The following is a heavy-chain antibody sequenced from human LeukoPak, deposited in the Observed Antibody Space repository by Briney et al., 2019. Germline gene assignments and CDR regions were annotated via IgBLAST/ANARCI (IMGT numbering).Heavy chain of an antibody. V-gene: IGHV3-49*04. D-gene: IGHD3-9*01. CDR3: TRSVGYYDILTGYP. Sequence: GGSLRLSCTASGSTFGDYAMSWVRQAPGKGLEWVGFIRSKAYGGTTEYAASVKGRFTISRDDSKSIAYLQMNSLKTEDTAVYYCTRSVGYYDILTGYPWGQGTLVTVSS. J-gene: IGHJ4*02. CDR1: GSTFGDYA. CDR2: IRSKAYGGTT.